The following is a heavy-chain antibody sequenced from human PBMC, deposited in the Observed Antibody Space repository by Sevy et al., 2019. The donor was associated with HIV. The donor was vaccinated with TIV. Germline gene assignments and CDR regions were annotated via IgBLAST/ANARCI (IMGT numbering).Heavy chain of an antibody. J-gene: IGHJ4*02. CDR3: ARGDGTGRCLDS. CDR2: INHTSSST. V-gene: IGHV1-46*02. CDR1: GYNFNNYY. D-gene: IGHD1-26*01. Sequence: ASVKVSCKASGYNFNNYYIHWVRQAPGQGLQWMGVINHTSSSTYYPPKFQGRVTMTRDTSTSTVSLDLGSLRSQDTAVYYCARGDGTGRCLDSWGQGTLVTVSS.